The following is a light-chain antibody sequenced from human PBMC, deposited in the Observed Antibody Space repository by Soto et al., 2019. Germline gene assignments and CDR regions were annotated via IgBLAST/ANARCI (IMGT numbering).Light chain of an antibody. J-gene: IGKJ4*01. V-gene: IGKV3-11*01. CDR2: DAS. CDR3: QQRSNWPPFS. CDR1: QSVSRY. Sequence: EIVLTQSPATLSLSPGERATLSFRASQSVSRYLAWYQQKPGQAPRLLIYDASNRATGIPARFSGSGSGTDFTLTISSLEPEDFAVYYCQQRSNWPPFSFGGGTKVDI.